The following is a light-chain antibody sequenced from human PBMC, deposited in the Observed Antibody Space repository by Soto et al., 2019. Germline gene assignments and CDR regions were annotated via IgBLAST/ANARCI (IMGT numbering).Light chain of an antibody. V-gene: IGKV1-5*01. CDR2: DAS. CDR1: QSISSW. J-gene: IGKJ1*01. CDR3: QQYNSYS. Sequence: IQMTQSPSSLSASVGDRVTITCRASQSISSWLAWYQQKPGKAPKLLIYDASSLESGAPSRFSGSGSGTEFTLTISSLQPDDFATYYCQQYNSYSFGQGTKVDIK.